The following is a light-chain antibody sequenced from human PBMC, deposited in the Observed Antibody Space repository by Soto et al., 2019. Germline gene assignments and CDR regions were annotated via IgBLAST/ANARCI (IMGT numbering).Light chain of an antibody. Sequence: DIQLTQSPSFLSASVGDRVTITCRASQGIAGSLAWYQQKPGKPPKLLIYAESTLQSGVPSRFSGSGSGTDFTLTISSLQPEDFATYYCQQLNSYSLTFGGGTKVDI. V-gene: IGKV1-9*01. CDR1: QGIAGS. CDR3: QQLNSYSLT. J-gene: IGKJ4*01. CDR2: AES.